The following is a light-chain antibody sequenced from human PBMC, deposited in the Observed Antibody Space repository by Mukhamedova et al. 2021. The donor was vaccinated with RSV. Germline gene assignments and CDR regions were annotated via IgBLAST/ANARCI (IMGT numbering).Light chain of an antibody. Sequence: APKLIIYDVTKRPSGVPDRFSGSKSGSTASLTISGLQADDDADYYCCSYAGSNSFVFGIGTKVSVL. V-gene: IGLV2-11*01. CDR3: CSYAGSNSFV. CDR2: DVT. J-gene: IGLJ1*01.